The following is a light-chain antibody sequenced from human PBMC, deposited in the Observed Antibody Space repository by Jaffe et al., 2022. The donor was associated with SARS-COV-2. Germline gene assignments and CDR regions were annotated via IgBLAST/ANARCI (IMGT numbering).Light chain of an antibody. J-gene: IGKJ2*01. CDR1: QSVSSY. CDR2: DAS. V-gene: IGKV3-11*01. Sequence: EIVLTQSPATLSLSPGERATLSCRASQSVSSYLAWYQQKPGQAPRLLIYDASNRATGIPARFSGGGSGTDFTLTISSLEPEDFALYYCQQRGNWPMYTFGQGTKLEIK. CDR3: QQRGNWPMYT.